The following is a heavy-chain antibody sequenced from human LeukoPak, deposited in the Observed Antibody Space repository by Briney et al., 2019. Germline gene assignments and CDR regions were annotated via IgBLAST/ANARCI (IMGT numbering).Heavy chain of an antibody. J-gene: IGHJ4*02. Sequence: SETLSLTCTVSSGSISSYYWSWIRQPPGKGLEWLGYIYSSGTINFNPSLKSRLTMSVDTSKNQFSLKLSSVTAADTAVYYCARHDKGFDYWGQGTLVTVSA. CDR2: IYSSGTI. CDR1: SGSISSYY. V-gene: IGHV4-59*08. D-gene: IGHD3-22*01. CDR3: ARHDKGFDY.